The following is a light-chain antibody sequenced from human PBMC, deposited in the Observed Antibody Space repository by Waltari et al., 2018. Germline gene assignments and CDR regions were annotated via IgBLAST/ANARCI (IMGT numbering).Light chain of an antibody. Sequence: EIVLTQSPATLSLSPGERATLSCRASQDVGDYLAWYQQKPGQAPRLLIYDASNRATGIPARFSGSGSETDFTLTISGLEPEDFAVYYCHKRTYWPLTFGGGTKVQIK. CDR2: DAS. CDR3: HKRTYWPLT. J-gene: IGKJ4*01. V-gene: IGKV3-11*01. CDR1: QDVGDY.